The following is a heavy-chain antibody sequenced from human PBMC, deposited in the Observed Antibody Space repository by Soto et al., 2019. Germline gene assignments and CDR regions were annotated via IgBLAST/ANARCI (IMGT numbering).Heavy chain of an antibody. CDR2: IYYSGST. Sequence: SQTLSLTCTVSGGSISSGGYYWSWIRQHPGKGLEWIGYIYYSGSTYYNPSLKSRVTISVDTSKNQFSLKLSSVTAADTAVYYCASSPPKVYDYDHYYFDYWGQGTLVTVSS. D-gene: IGHD4-17*01. CDR3: ASSPPKVYDYDHYYFDY. V-gene: IGHV4-31*03. CDR1: GGSISSGGYY. J-gene: IGHJ4*02.